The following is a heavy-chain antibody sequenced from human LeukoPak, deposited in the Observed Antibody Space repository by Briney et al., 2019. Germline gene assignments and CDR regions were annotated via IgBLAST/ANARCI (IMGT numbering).Heavy chain of an antibody. D-gene: IGHD4-23*01. CDR2: INSDGSST. J-gene: IGHJ3*02. V-gene: IGHV3-74*01. CDR3: SSGNSHAFDI. Sequence: GGSLRLSCAASGFTFSSYWMHWVRQAPGKGLVWDSRINSDGSSTSYADSVKGRFTISRDNAKNTLYLQMNNLRAEDTAVYYCSSGNSHAFDIWGQGTMVTVSS. CDR1: GFTFSSYW.